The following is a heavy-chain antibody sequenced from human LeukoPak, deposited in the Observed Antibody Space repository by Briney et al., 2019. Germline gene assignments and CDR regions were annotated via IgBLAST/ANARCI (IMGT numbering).Heavy chain of an antibody. CDR3: ARERGYCSSTSCYRWFDP. CDR1: GYTFGSYD. D-gene: IGHD2-2*01. CDR2: ISAYNGNT. J-gene: IGHJ5*02. V-gene: IGHV1-18*01. Sequence: ASVKVSCKASGYTFGSYDINWVRQATGQGLEWMGWISAYNGNTNYAQKLQGRVTMTTDTSTSTAYMELRSLRSDDTAVYYCARERGYCSSTSCYRWFDPWGQGTLVTVSS.